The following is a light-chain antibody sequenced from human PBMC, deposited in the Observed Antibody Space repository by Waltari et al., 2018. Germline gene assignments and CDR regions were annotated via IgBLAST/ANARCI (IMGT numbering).Light chain of an antibody. CDR1: QSVSSN. Sequence: EIVMTQYPATLSVSPGERATLSCRANQSVSSNLAWYQQKPGQAPRLLIYGASTRATGIPARFSGSGSGTEFTLTISSLQSEYFEVYYCQQYNIWTPWTFDQGTKVEIK. V-gene: IGKV3-15*01. CDR2: GAS. CDR3: QQYNIWTPWT. J-gene: IGKJ1*01.